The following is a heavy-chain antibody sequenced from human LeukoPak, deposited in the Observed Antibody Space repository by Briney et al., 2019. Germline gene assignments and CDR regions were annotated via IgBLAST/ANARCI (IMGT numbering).Heavy chain of an antibody. CDR2: INPNSGGT. J-gene: IGHJ4*02. CDR3: ARGLADWYDYVWGSYRNGVDY. V-gene: IGHV1-2*06. CDR1: GYTFTGYY. Sequence: ASVKVSCKASGYTFTGYYMHWVRQAPGQGLEWMGRINPNSGGTNYAQKFQGRVTMTRDTSISTAYMELSRLRSDDTAVYYCARGLADWYDYVWGSYRNGVDYWGQGTLVTVSS. D-gene: IGHD3-16*02.